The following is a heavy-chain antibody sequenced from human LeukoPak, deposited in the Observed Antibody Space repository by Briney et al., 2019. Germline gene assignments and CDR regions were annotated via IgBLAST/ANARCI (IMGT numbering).Heavy chain of an antibody. V-gene: IGHV4-38-2*02. D-gene: IGHD3-22*01. Sequence: KASETLSLTCTVSGYSISSGYYWGWIRQPPGKGLEWIGSIYHSGSTYYNPSLKSRVTISVDTSKNQFSLKLSSVTAADTAVYYCASISYYDSSVGYWGQGTLVTVSS. J-gene: IGHJ4*02. CDR3: ASISYYDSSVGY. CDR1: GYSISSGYY. CDR2: IYHSGST.